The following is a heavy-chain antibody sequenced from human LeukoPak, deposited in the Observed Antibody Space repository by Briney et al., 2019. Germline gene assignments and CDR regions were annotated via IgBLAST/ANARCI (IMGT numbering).Heavy chain of an antibody. Sequence: KPGGSLRLSCAGSGFIFSDYYMSWIRQAPGKGLEWVSYISTSGSVKYYADSVKGRFTISRDNAKNSLYLQVNSLGAEDTAVYYCARVKRDCSGGSCYSYDYWGQGTLVTVSS. CDR1: GFIFSDYY. J-gene: IGHJ4*02. CDR3: ARVKRDCSGGSCYSYDY. D-gene: IGHD2-15*01. CDR2: ISTSGSVK. V-gene: IGHV3-11*01.